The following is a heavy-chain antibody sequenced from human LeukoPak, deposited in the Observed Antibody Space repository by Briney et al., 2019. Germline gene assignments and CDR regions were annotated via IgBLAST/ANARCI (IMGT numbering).Heavy chain of an antibody. V-gene: IGHV3-23*01. CDR2: ISGSGGST. J-gene: IGHJ6*03. D-gene: IGHD4-17*01. CDR3: AKDVYGDPYYYMDV. Sequence: SGGSLRLSCAASGFTFSSYAMSWVRQAPGKGLEWVSAISGSGGSTYYADSVKGRFTISRDNSKNTLYLQMNSLRAEDTAVYYCAKDVYGDPYYYMDVWGKGTTVTVSS. CDR1: GFTFSSYA.